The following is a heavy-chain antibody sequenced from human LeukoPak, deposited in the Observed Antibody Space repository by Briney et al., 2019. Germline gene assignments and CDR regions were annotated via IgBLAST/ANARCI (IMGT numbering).Heavy chain of an antibody. J-gene: IGHJ3*02. CDR1: GFTFSSYS. CDR3: ARDLSHAFDI. Sequence: GGSLRLSCAASGFTFSSYSINWVRQAPGKGLEWVSSISSSSTYMSYADSVKGRFTISRDNAKNSLYLQMNSLRAEDTAVYYCARDLSHAFDIWGQGTMVTVSS. CDR2: ISSSSTYM. V-gene: IGHV3-21*01.